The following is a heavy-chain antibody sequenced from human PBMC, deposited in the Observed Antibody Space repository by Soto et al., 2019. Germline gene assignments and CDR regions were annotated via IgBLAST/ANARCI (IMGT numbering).Heavy chain of an antibody. V-gene: IGHV4-59*01. CDR3: ARARYCSGGSCYSDY. Sequence: SETLSLTCTVSGGSIRSYYWSWIRQPPGKGLEWIGYIYYSGSTNYNPSLKSRVTISVDTSKNQFSLKLSSVTAADTAMYYCARARYCSGGSCYSDYWGQGILVTVSS. J-gene: IGHJ4*02. CDR1: GGSIRSYY. CDR2: IYYSGST. D-gene: IGHD2-15*01.